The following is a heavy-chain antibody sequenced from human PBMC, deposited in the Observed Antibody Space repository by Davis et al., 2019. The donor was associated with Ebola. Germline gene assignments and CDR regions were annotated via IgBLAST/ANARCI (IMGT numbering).Heavy chain of an antibody. V-gene: IGHV4-34*01. CDR3: ARESFSSGSYYTGYYYYGMDV. D-gene: IGHD3-10*01. CDR1: GGSFSGYY. CDR2: VNDRGIA. Sequence: SETLSLTCAVYGGSFSGYYWSWIRQPPGKGLEWIGEVNDRGIADYSPSLKSRVSISVDTSRNQFSLRLNSVTAADTAVYYCARESFSSGSYYTGYYYYGMDVWGQGTTVTVSS. J-gene: IGHJ6*02.